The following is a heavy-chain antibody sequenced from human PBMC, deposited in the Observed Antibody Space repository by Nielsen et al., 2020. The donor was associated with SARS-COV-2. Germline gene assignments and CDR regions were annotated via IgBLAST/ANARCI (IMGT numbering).Heavy chain of an antibody. Sequence: SETLSLTCTVSGGSISSYYWSWIRQPPGKGLEWIGYIYYSGSTNYNPSLKSRVTISVDTSKNQFSLKLSSVTAADTAVYYCARGGYQYYYYYGMDVWGQGTTVTVSS. CDR2: IYYSGST. CDR1: GGSISSYY. CDR3: ARGGYQYYYYYGMDV. V-gene: IGHV4-59*13. D-gene: IGHD6-13*01. J-gene: IGHJ6*02.